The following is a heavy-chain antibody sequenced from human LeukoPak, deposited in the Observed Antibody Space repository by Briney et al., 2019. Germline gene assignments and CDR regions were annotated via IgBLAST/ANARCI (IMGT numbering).Heavy chain of an antibody. Sequence: ASVKVSCKASGYTFTSYGISWVRQAPGQGLEWMGWISAYNGNKNYAQKLQGRVTMTTDTSTSTAYMELRSLRSDDTAVYYCARDFRFGELSDYYYYGMDVWGKGTTVTVSS. CDR1: GYTFTSYG. CDR2: ISAYNGNK. D-gene: IGHD3-10*01. V-gene: IGHV1-18*04. J-gene: IGHJ6*04. CDR3: ARDFRFGELSDYYYYGMDV.